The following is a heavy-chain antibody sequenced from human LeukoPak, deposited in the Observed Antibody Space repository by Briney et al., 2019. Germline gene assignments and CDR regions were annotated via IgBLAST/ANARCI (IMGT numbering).Heavy chain of an antibody. Sequence: SQTLSLTCTVSGGSISSGSYYWSWIRQPAGKGLEWIGRIYTSGSTNYNPSLKSRVTITVDTSKNQFSLKLSSVPAADTAVYYCARDSPRDGYNYYESNWFDPWGQGTLVTVSS. CDR3: ARDSPRDGYNYYESNWFDP. CDR1: GGSISSGSYY. CDR2: IYTSGST. D-gene: IGHD5-24*01. J-gene: IGHJ5*02. V-gene: IGHV4-61*02.